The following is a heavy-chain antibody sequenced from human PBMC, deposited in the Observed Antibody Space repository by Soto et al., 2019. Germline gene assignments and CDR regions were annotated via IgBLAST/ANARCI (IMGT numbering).Heavy chain of an antibody. CDR3: ASQNTMVRGATSLSSYSGMDV. CDR1: GFTFSSYS. Sequence: GGSLRLSCAASGFTFSSYSMNWVRQAPGKGLEWVSSISSSSSYIYYADSVKGRFTISRDNAKNSLYLQMNSLRAEDTAVYYCASQNTMVRGATSLSSYSGMDVWAQGTKVTVSS. V-gene: IGHV3-21*01. CDR2: ISSSSSYI. D-gene: IGHD3-10*01. J-gene: IGHJ6*02.